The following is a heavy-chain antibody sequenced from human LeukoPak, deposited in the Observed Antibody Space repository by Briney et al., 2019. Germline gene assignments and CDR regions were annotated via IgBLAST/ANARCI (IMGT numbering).Heavy chain of an antibody. CDR1: GFTFSSYT. Sequence: PGGSVRLSCAASGFTFSSYTMNWVGQGPGKGLEWVSSISTSSSYIHYADSVKGRFTISRDNAKNSLFLQMNSLRAEDTAVYYCARDIATAAHFAFDCWGHRILVTVSS. V-gene: IGHV3-21*01. CDR3: ARDIATAAHFAFDC. D-gene: IGHD6-13*01. J-gene: IGHJ4*03. CDR2: ISTSSSYI.